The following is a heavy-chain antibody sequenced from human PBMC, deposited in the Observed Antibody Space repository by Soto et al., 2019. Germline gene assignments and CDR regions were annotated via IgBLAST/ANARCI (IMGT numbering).Heavy chain of an antibody. CDR3: ARVAARPFIGMDV. CDR2: IYYSGST. D-gene: IGHD6-6*01. CDR1: GGSISSGGYY. Sequence: PSETLSLTCTVSGGSISSGGYYWSWIRQHPGKGLEWIGYIYYSGSTYYNPSLKSRVTISVDTSKNQFSLKLSSVTAADTAVYYCARVAARPFIGMDVWGQRTTVTVSS. V-gene: IGHV4-31*03. J-gene: IGHJ6*02.